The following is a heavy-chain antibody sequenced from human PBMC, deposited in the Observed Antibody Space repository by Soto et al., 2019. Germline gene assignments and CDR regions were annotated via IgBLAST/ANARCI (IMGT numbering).Heavy chain of an antibody. J-gene: IGHJ3*02. D-gene: IGHD6-13*01. CDR3: TTDKEGYSSSWYAFDI. CDR1: GFTFSNAW. V-gene: IGHV3-15*01. Sequence: GGSLRLSCAASGFTFSNAWMSWVRQAPGKGLEWVGRIKSKTDGGTTDYAAPVKGRFTISRDDSKNTLYLQMNSLKTEDTAVYYGTTDKEGYSSSWYAFDIWGQGTMVTVSS. CDR2: IKSKTDGGTT.